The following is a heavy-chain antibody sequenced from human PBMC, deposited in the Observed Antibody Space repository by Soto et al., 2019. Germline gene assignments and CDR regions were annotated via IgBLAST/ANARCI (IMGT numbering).Heavy chain of an antibody. V-gene: IGHV3-7*01. Sequence: EVQLVESGGGLVQPGGSLRLSCAASGVVFRSHWMSWVRRAPGKGLEWLANINQDGGGRYHADSVKGRFTISRDNAENSLFLQMNGLRVEDTAVYYCAAIDHGSESWGQGTLVTVSS. J-gene: IGHJ5*02. D-gene: IGHD2-2*02. CDR1: GVVFRSHW. CDR3: AAIDHGSES. CDR2: INQDGGGR.